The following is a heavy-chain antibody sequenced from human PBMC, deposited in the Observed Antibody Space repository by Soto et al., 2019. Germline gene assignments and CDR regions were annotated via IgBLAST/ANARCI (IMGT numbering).Heavy chain of an antibody. V-gene: IGHV4-34*01. CDR3: ARGRRIAARRPDPLKNWFVP. CDR2: INHSGST. J-gene: IGHJ5*02. CDR1: GGAFSGYY. Sequence: SETLSLTCGVYGGAFSGYYWSWIRQPPGKGLEWLGEINHSGSTNYNPSLKSRVTISVDTSKNQFSLKLSSVPAAATAVYYRARGRRIAARRPDPLKNWFVPWDQGTLVTVSS. D-gene: IGHD6-6*01.